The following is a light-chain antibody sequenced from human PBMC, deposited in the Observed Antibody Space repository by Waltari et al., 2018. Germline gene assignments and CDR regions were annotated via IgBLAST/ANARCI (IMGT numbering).Light chain of an antibody. J-gene: IGKJ4*01. V-gene: IGKV3-15*01. Sequence: EIVITQSPASLSVSPGERATLSCTASQTVTNDLAWYQQKPGQAPKLLIFGASTRATGVPARFSGSGSGTEFTLTIGSVQSEDIATYYCQQYDNLPPLTFGGGTKVEIK. CDR2: GAS. CDR3: QQYDNLPPLT. CDR1: QTVTND.